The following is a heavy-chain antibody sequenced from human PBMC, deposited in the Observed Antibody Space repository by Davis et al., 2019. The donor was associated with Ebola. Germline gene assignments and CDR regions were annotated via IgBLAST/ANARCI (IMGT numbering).Heavy chain of an antibody. V-gene: IGHV1-58*01. J-gene: IGHJ5*02. CDR2: IVVGNGNT. CDR1: GFTFTRSA. D-gene: IGHD2-8*02. Sequence: SVKVSCKPSGFTFTRSAVQWVRQARGQLLESIGWIVVGNGNTNYAQKFRERVTITRDMSTSSAYMELNSLTSEDTAVYYCAAGGTGGADNWFDPWGQGTLVTVSS. CDR3: AAGGTGGADNWFDP.